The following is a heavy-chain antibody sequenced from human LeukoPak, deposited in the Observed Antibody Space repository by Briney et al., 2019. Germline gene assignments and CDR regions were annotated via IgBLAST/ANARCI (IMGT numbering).Heavy chain of an antibody. CDR3: ARHGTAAGTSFDY. V-gene: IGHV5-51*01. Sequence: GASLQISCKGSGYSFTSYWIGWVRQLPGKGLEWMGIIYPGDSDTRYSPSFQGQVTISADKSISTAYLQWSSLKASDTAMYYCARHGTAAGTSFDYWGQGTLVTVSS. CDR1: GYSFTSYW. J-gene: IGHJ4*02. D-gene: IGHD6-13*01. CDR2: IYPGDSDT.